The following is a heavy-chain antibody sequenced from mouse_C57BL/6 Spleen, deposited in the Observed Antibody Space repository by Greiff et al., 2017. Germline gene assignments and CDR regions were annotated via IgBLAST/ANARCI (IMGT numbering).Heavy chain of an antibody. V-gene: IGHV1-18*01. Sequence: VQLQQSGPELVKPGASVKIPCKASGYTFTDYNMDWVKQSHGKSLEWIGDINPNNGGTIYNQKFKGKATLTVDKSSSTAYMELRSLTSEDTAVYYCARGRNDGYYDAWFAYWGQGTLVTVSA. J-gene: IGHJ3*01. D-gene: IGHD2-3*01. CDR2: INPNNGGT. CDR3: ARGRNDGYYDAWFAY. CDR1: GYTFTDYN.